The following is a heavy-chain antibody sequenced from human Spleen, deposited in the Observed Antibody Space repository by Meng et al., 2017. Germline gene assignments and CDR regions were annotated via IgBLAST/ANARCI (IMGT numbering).Heavy chain of an antibody. CDR1: GGSISGHY. CDR3: ARGDATGGSSSWADI. D-gene: IGHD6-13*01. Sequence: SETLSLTCTVSGGSISGHYWSWIRQPPGKGLEWIGYIYKSGSTNYSPSLKRRVTISVETSKNQFSLKLTSVTAADTAVYYCARGDATGGSSSWADIWGQGSQVTVSS. J-gene: IGHJ4*02. V-gene: IGHV4-59*11. CDR2: IYKSGST.